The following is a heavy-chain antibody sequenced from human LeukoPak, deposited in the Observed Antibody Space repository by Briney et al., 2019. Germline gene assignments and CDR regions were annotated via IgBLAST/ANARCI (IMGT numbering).Heavy chain of an antibody. CDR2: IYTSGST. CDR3: ARETGRGSCYGYYYMDV. Sequence: SETLSLTCTVSGGSISSYYWSWLRQPAGKGLEWIGRIYTSGSTNYNPSLKSRVTISVDTSKNQFSLKLSSVTAADTAVYYCARETGRGSCYGYYYMDVWGKGTTVTVSS. V-gene: IGHV4-4*07. CDR1: GGSISSYY. J-gene: IGHJ6*03. D-gene: IGHD1-26*01.